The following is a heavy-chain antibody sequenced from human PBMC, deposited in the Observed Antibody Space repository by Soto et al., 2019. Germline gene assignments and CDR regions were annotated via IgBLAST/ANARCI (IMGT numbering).Heavy chain of an antibody. J-gene: IGHJ4*02. V-gene: IGHV4-4*07. Sequence: HSGSLSISCTVSRRSVSSYSRSWIRKPAGKGLEWIGRIYTSGSTNYNPSLKSRVTISVDLSKNQFSLRLSSVTTADTALYYCARTTAVPNTLRSRYFFDYWGQGTLVTISS. D-gene: IGHD4-17*01. CDR1: RRSVSSYS. CDR3: ARTTAVPNTLRSRYFFDY. CDR2: IYTSGST.